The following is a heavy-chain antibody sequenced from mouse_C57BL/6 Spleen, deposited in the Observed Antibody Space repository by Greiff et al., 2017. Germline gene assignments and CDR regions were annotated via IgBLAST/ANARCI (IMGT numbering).Heavy chain of an antibody. Sequence: EVKLMESGGDLVKPGGSLKLSCAASGFTFSSYGMSWVRQTPDKRLEWVATISSGGSYTYYPDSVKGRFTISRDNAKNTLYLQMSSLKSEDTAMYFCARHEDYGNYEVWFAYWGQGPLVTVSA. J-gene: IGHJ3*01. CDR3: ARHEDYGNYEVWFAY. D-gene: IGHD2-1*01. CDR1: GFTFSSYG. V-gene: IGHV5-6*01. CDR2: ISSGGSYT.